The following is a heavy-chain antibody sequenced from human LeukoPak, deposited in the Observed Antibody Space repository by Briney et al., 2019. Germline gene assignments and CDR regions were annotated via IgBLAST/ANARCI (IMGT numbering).Heavy chain of an antibody. CDR2: IKNKIASGTT. J-gene: IGHJ3*02. CDR1: GFAFSSQA. CDR3: TTNDAFDI. V-gene: IGHV3-15*01. Sequence: GGSLRLSCAASGFAFSSQAMGWVRQAPGKGLEWVGRIKNKIASGTTDYAAPVKGRFTISRDDSKNTLFLQMNSLKTEDTAMYYCTTNDAFDIWGQGTMVTVSS.